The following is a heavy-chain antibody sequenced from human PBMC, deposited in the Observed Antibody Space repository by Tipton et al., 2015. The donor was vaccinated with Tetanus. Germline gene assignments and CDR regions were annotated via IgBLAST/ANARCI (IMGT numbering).Heavy chain of an antibody. CDR2: ISYSGST. D-gene: IGHD3-10*01. CDR3: ARHPPPYYYGSGSYLDY. CDR1: GGSIRSGDYQ. Sequence: TLSLTCTVSGGSIRSGDYQWNWIRQPPGKGLEWLAYISYSGSTNSNYDLKSRITISRDTSKNQFSLRLSSVTAADTAVYFCARHPPPYYYGSGSYLDYWGQGTPVTVSS. V-gene: IGHV4-61*08. J-gene: IGHJ4*02.